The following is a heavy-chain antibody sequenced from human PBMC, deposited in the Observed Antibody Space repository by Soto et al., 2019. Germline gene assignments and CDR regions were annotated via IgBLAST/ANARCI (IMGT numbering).Heavy chain of an antibody. CDR2: ISTYSGKT. CDR3: ARERLHTSSSITFDY. J-gene: IGHJ4*02. D-gene: IGHD6-6*01. Sequence: ASVKVSCKASGYTFTTYAISWVRQAPGQGLEWMGWISTYSGKTDYAQSIQGRVTMTTNTSTNTAYMELRSLRSDDTAVYYCARERLHTSSSITFDYWGQGALVTVSS. V-gene: IGHV1-18*01. CDR1: GYTFTTYA.